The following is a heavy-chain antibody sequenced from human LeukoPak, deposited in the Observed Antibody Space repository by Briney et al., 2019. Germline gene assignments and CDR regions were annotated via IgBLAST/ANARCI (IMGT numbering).Heavy chain of an antibody. CDR2: IRSKANSYAT. CDR3: TTVKVVAQRDDAFDI. CDR1: GFTFSGSA. V-gene: IGHV3-73*01. Sequence: PGGSLRLSCAASGFTFSGSAMHWVRQASGKGLEGVGRIRSKANSYATAYAASVKGKFTISRDDSKNTAYLQMNSLKTEDTAVYYCTTVKVVAQRDDAFDIWGQGTMVTVSS. J-gene: IGHJ3*02. D-gene: IGHD2-15*01.